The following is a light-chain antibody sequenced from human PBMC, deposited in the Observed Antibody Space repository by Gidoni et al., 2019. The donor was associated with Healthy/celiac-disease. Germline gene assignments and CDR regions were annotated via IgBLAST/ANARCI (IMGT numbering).Light chain of an antibody. J-gene: IGLJ2*01. V-gene: IGLV2-8*01. CDR1: SSDVGGYNY. Sequence: QSALTQPPSASGSPGQSVTISCTGTSSDVGGYNYVSWYQQHQGKAPKLMIYEVSKRPSGVPDRFSGYKSGNTASLTVSGLQAEDEADYYCSSYAGSNSHVVFGGGTKLTVL. CDR3: SSYAGSNSHVV. CDR2: EVS.